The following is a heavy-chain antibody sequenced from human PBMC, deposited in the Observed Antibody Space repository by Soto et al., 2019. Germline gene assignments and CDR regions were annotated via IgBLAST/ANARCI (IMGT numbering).Heavy chain of an antibody. CDR3: ARDGYGAGHYYDSSGYYPRARYYYGMDV. Sequence: SETLSLTCAVYGGSCSGYYWTWIRQPPGTGLEWIGEINHSGSTNYNPSLKSRVTISVDTSKNQFSLKLSSVTAADTAVYYCARDGYGAGHYYDSSGYYPRARYYYGMDVWGQGTTVTVSS. J-gene: IGHJ6*02. CDR1: GGSCSGYY. V-gene: IGHV4-34*01. D-gene: IGHD3-22*01. CDR2: INHSGST.